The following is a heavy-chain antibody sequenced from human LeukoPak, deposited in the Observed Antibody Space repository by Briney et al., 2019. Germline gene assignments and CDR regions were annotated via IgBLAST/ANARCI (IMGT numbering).Heavy chain of an antibody. CDR3: ARALMGRDYYDSSGYYYGTYFDY. CDR1: GYTFTGYY. Sequence: ASVKVSCKASGYTFTGYYMHWVRQAPGQGLEWMGWINPNSGGTNYAQKFQGRVTMTRDTFISTAYMELSRLRSDDTAVYYCARALMGRDYYDSSGYYYGTYFDYWGQGTLVTVSS. CDR2: INPNSGGT. D-gene: IGHD3-22*01. J-gene: IGHJ4*02. V-gene: IGHV1-2*02.